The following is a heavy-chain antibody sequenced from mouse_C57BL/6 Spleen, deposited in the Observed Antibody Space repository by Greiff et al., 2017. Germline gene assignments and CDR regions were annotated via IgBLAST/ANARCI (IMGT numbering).Heavy chain of an antibody. D-gene: IGHD2-5*01. CDR2: IYPRSGNT. V-gene: IGHV1-81*01. J-gene: IGHJ1*03. CDR3: ARGDSNYGYFDV. Sequence: VQLVESGAELARPGASVKLSCKASGYTFTSYGISWVKQRTGQGLEWIGEIYPRSGNTYYNEKFKGKATLTADKSSSTAYMELRSLTSEDSAVYFCARGDSNYGYFDVWGTGTTVTVSS. CDR1: GYTFTSYG.